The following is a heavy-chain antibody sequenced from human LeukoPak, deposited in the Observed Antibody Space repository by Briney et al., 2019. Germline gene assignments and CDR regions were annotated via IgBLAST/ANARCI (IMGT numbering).Heavy chain of an antibody. CDR3: ARVAAAAVHD. CDR2: ISSSSSYI. CDR1: GFTFSSYS. V-gene: IGHV3-21*01. Sequence: GSLRLSCAASGFTFSSYSMNWVRQAPGKGLEWVSSISSSSSYIYYADSVRGRFTISRDNAKNSLYLQMNSLRAEDTAVYYCARVAAAAVHDWGQGTLVTVSS. J-gene: IGHJ4*02. D-gene: IGHD6-13*01.